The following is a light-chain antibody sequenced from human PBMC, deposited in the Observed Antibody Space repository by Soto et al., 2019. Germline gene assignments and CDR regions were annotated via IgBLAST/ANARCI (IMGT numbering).Light chain of an antibody. CDR3: QQYQSFPYT. CDR2: KAS. J-gene: IGKJ2*01. Sequence: DIQMTQSPSTLSASVGDRVTITCRASQSISNWLAWYQQKPGKAPYLLIYKASRLESGVPSRFSGSTSGTEFTLPISSLQPDDFATYYCQQYQSFPYTFGQGTKLEIK. CDR1: QSISNW. V-gene: IGKV1-5*03.